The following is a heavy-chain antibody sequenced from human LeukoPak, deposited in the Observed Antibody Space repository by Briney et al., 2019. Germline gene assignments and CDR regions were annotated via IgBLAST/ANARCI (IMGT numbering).Heavy chain of an antibody. J-gene: IGHJ4*02. CDR2: MNPNSGNT. CDR3: ARGGVVVPAARVDY. CDR1: GYTFTSYD. V-gene: IGHV1-8*03. Sequence: ASVKVSCKASGYTFTSYDINWVRQATGQGLEWMGWMNPNSGNTGYAQKFQGRVTITRNTSISTAYMELSSLRSEDTAVYYCARGGVVVPAARVDYWGQGTLVTVSS. D-gene: IGHD2-2*01.